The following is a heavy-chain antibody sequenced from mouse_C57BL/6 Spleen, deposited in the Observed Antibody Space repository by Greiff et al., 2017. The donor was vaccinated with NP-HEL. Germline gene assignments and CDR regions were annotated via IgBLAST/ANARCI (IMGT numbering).Heavy chain of an antibody. CDR3: ARHEGYDGYFDV. V-gene: IGHV5-12*01. CDR2: ISNGGGST. D-gene: IGHD2-2*01. CDR1: GFTFSDYY. J-gene: IGHJ1*03. Sequence: EVKVVESGGGLVQPGGSLKLSCAASGFTFSDYYMYWVRQTPEKRLEWVAYISNGGGSTYYPDTVKGRFTISRDNAKNTLYLQMSRLKSEDTAMYYCARHEGYDGYFDVWGTGTTVTVSS.